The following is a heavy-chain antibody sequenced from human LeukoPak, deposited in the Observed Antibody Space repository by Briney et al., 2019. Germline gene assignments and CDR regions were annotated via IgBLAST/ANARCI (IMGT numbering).Heavy chain of an antibody. Sequence: GGSLRLSCAASGFGISNYWMSWVRQAPEKGLEWVANIKEDGSEKYYVDSVKGRFTISRDNAKNSLFLQMNSLRAEDTAVYYCARDGYSSNSIVYWGQGTLVTVSS. D-gene: IGHD4-23*01. CDR2: IKEDGSEK. CDR3: ARDGYSSNSIVY. V-gene: IGHV3-7*01. CDR1: GFGISNYW. J-gene: IGHJ4*02.